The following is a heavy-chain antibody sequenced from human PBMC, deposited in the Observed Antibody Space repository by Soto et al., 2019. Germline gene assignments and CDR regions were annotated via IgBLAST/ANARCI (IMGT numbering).Heavy chain of an antibody. CDR3: ANEGSSGWSFDY. D-gene: IGHD6-19*01. J-gene: IGHJ4*02. Sequence: EVPLLESGGGLVQPGGSLRLSCAASGFTFSTYAMNCVRQAPGKGLEWVSGISGSGDSTCYADSVKGRFTVARDNSMITLYLQMNSMRAEDTAVFYCANEGSSGWSFDYWGQRTLVSVSS. CDR2: ISGSGDST. CDR1: GFTFSTYA. V-gene: IGHV3-23*01.